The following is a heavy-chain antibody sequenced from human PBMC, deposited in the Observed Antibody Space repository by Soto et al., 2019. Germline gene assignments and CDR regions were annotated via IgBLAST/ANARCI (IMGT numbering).Heavy chain of an antibody. CDR3: ARHLPYCGGDCYSIDY. CDR1: GGSISSGGYS. Sequence: SETLSLTCAVSGGSISSGGYSWSWIRQPPGKGLEWIGYIYHSGSTYYNPSLKSRVTISVDRSKNQFSLKLSSVTAADTAVYYCARHLPYCGGDCYSIDYWGQGTLVTVSS. D-gene: IGHD2-21*02. V-gene: IGHV4-30-2*01. CDR2: IYHSGST. J-gene: IGHJ4*02.